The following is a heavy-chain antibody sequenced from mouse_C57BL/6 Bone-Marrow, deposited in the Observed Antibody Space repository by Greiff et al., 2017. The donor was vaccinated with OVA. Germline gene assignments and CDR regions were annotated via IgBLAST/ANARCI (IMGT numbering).Heavy chain of an antibody. CDR2: ISDGGSYT. CDR1: GFTFSSYA. D-gene: IGHD2-3*01. CDR3: ARDRDGPL. V-gene: IGHV5-4*01. Sequence: EVQLVESGGGLVKPGGSLKLSCAASGFTFSSYAMSWVRQTPEQRLEWVATISDGGSYTYYPDNVKGRFTISRDNAKNTLYLQMSHLKSEDTAMYYCARDRDGPLWGQGTLVTVSA. J-gene: IGHJ3*01.